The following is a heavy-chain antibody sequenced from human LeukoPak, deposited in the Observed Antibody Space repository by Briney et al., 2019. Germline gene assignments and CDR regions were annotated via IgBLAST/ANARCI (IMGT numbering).Heavy chain of an antibody. CDR3: ARGEYYDILTGQNWFDP. D-gene: IGHD3-9*01. Sequence: SVKVSCKASGGTFSSYAISWVRQAPGQGLEWMGGIIPIFDTANYAQKFQGRVTITADESTSTAYMELSSLRSEDTAVYYCARGEYYDILTGQNWFDPWGQGTLVTVSS. CDR2: IIPIFDTA. V-gene: IGHV1-69*13. J-gene: IGHJ5*02. CDR1: GGTFSSYA.